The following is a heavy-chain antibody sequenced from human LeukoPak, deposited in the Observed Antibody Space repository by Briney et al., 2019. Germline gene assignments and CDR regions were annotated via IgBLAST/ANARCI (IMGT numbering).Heavy chain of an antibody. CDR1: GYTFSSYA. D-gene: IGHD6-19*01. J-gene: IGHJ5*02. CDR3: AKSSIAVDLNWFDP. V-gene: IGHV3-30*02. CDR2: IRYDGSNK. Sequence: SCKASGYTFSSYAMSWVRQAPGKGLEWVAFIRYDGSNKYYADSVKGRFTISRDNSKNTLYLQMNSLRAEDTAVYYCAKSSIAVDLNWFDPWGQGTLVTVSS.